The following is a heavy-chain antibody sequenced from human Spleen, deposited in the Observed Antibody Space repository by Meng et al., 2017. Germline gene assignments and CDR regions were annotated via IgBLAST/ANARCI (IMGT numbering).Heavy chain of an antibody. CDR1: DFIVTSDY. J-gene: IGHJ4*02. CDR3: ARLDSPLDY. Sequence: GESLKISCAASDFIVTSDYMFWVRQAPGKGLEWVSFISPSGTYTHYADSVKGRFTISRDNADNSLYLQLTNLRADDTSVYYCARLDSPLDYWGQGTLVTVSS. CDR2: ISPSGTYT. V-gene: IGHV3-21*01.